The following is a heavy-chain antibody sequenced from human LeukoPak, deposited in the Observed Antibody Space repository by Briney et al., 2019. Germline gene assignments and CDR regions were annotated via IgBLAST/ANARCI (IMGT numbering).Heavy chain of an antibody. CDR2: IKEDGSEK. CDR3: ARMAGLSWFDP. CDR1: GFTFSNYW. J-gene: IGHJ5*02. D-gene: IGHD5-24*01. Sequence: PGGSLRLSCAASGFTFSNYWMSWVRQAPGKGLEWVANIKEDGSEKYYVDSVKGRFTISRDNAKNSLYLQMNSLRAEDTAVYHCARMAGLSWFDPWGQGTLVTVSS. V-gene: IGHV3-7*01.